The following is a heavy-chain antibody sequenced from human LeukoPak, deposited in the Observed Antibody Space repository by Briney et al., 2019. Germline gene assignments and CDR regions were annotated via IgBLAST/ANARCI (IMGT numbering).Heavy chain of an antibody. Sequence: GGSLRLSCAAPGFTFSRHGMHWVRQAPGKGLEWVAIISNDGSRKYYAHSVEGRFTISRDNSKNTLYLQMDSLRAEDTAVYYCARDRAWNYFDYWGQGTLVTVSS. CDR1: GFTFSRHG. D-gene: IGHD3-3*01. CDR2: ISNDGSRK. V-gene: IGHV3-30*03. J-gene: IGHJ4*02. CDR3: ARDRAWNYFDY.